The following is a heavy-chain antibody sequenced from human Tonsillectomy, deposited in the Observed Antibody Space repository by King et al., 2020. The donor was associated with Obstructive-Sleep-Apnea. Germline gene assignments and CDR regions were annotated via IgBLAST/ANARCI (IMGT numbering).Heavy chain of an antibody. Sequence: VQLQESGPGLVKPSQTLSLTCTVSGGSISSGGYYWSWIRQHPGKGLEWIGYIYYSGSTYYNPSLKSRVTISVDTSKNQFSLKLSSVTAADTAVYYCARVVYDYVWGSYRQAPLFDYWGQGTLVTVSS. CDR2: IYYSGST. J-gene: IGHJ4*02. CDR1: GGSISSGGYY. D-gene: IGHD3-16*02. V-gene: IGHV4-31*03. CDR3: ARVVYDYVWGSYRQAPLFDY.